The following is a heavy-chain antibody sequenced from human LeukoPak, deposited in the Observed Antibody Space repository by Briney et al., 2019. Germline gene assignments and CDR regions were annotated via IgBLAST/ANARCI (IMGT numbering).Heavy chain of an antibody. CDR1: GFTLSSYW. CDR3: AAQRFSGSYPRNDY. D-gene: IGHD1-26*01. V-gene: IGHV3-7*01. Sequence: GGSLRLSCAASGFTLSSYWMSWVRQAPGKGLEWVANIKQDGSEKYYVDSVKGRFTISRDNAKNSLYLQMNSLRAEDTAVYYCAAQRFSGSYPRNDYWGQGTLVTVSS. J-gene: IGHJ4*02. CDR2: IKQDGSEK.